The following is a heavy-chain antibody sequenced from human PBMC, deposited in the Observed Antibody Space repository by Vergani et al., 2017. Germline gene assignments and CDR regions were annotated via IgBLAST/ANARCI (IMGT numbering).Heavy chain of an antibody. CDR1: GGSFSGYY. J-gene: IGHJ5*02. CDR2: INHSGST. V-gene: IGHV4-34*01. Sequence: QVQLQQLGAGLLKPSETLSLTCAVYGGSFSGYYWSWIRQPPGKGLEWIGEINHSGSTNYNPSLKSRVTISVDTSKNQFSLKLSSVTAADTAVYYCARVCRRITMIGQRNNWFDPWGQGTLVTVSS. CDR3: ARVCRRITMIGQRNNWFDP. D-gene: IGHD3-10*02.